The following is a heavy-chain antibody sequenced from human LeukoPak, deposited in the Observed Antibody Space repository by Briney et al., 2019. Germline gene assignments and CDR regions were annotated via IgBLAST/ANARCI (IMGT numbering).Heavy chain of an antibody. V-gene: IGHV3-23*01. Sequence: GGSLRLSCAASGFTFSSYAMSWVRQAPGKGLEWVSAFSGSGGSTYYADSVKGRFTISRDNSKNTLYLQMNSLRAEDTAVYYCAKGGDVIAAAPSWFDPWGQGTLVTVSS. D-gene: IGHD6-13*01. J-gene: IGHJ5*02. CDR3: AKGGDVIAAAPSWFDP. CDR1: GFTFSSYA. CDR2: FSGSGGST.